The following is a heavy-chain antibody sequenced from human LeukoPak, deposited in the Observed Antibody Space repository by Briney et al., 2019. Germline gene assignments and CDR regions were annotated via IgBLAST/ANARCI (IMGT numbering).Heavy chain of an antibody. CDR2: IYYSGNT. Sequence: KSSETLSLTCTVSGGSIRISSYYCGSIRQPPGGGREWNGSIYYSGNTYFYPPRKSRVTISVTTSNNQFSMSLSSVTAADTAVYYCARHAPITTTVTTSHAFDNWGQGTMVTVSS. D-gene: IGHD4-17*01. CDR1: GGSIRISSYY. CDR3: ARHAPITTTVTTSHAFDN. V-gene: IGHV4-39*01. J-gene: IGHJ4*02.